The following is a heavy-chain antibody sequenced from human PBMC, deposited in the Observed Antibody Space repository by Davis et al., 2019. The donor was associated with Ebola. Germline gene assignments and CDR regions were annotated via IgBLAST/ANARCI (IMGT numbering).Heavy chain of an antibody. CDR3: TRQVPGTGTTDR. J-gene: IGHJ5*02. D-gene: IGHD1-1*01. V-gene: IGHV3-74*01. CDR1: SGYW. Sequence: GESLKISCAAFSGYWMHWVRQAPGKGLVWVSRINPDGGRTGYADSVKGRFTISRDSAKNTAYLLMNSLKTEDTALYFCTRQVPGTGTTDRWGQGTLVTVSS. CDR2: INPDGGRT.